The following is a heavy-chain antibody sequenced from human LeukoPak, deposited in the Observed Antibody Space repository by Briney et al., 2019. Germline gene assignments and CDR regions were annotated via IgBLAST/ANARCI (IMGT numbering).Heavy chain of an antibody. CDR1: GFTFSSYS. V-gene: IGHV3-21*01. CDR2: ISSSSSYI. D-gene: IGHD6-6*01. J-gene: IGHJ6*03. Sequence: PGGSLRLSCAASGFTFSSYSMNWVRQAPGKGLEWVSSISSSSSYIYYTDSVEGRFTISRDNAKNSLYLQMNSLRAEDTAVYYCAGPSNYYYMDVWGKGTTVTVSS. CDR3: AGPSNYYYMDV.